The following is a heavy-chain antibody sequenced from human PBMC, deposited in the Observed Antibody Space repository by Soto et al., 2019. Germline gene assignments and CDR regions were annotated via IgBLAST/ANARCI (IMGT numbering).Heavy chain of an antibody. J-gene: IGHJ6*02. D-gene: IGHD2-2*02. CDR1: GGTFSSYA. V-gene: IGHV1-69*13. CDR3: ARDRGDIVVVPAAIGYYYYYGMDV. CDR2: IIPIFGTA. Sequence: SVKVSCKASGGTFSSYAISWVRQAPGQGLEWMGGIIPIFGTANYAQKFQGRVTITADESTSTAYMELSSLRSEDTAVYYCARDRGDIVVVPAAIGYYYYYGMDVWGQGTTVTV.